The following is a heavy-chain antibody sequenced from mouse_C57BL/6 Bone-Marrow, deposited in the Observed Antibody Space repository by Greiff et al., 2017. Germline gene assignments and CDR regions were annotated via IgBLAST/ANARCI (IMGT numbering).Heavy chain of an antibody. CDR3: ERRRSNWYARGY. Sequence: QVQLQQSGAELVKPGASVKVSCKASGYTFTSYWMHWVKQRPGQGLEWIGRIHPSDSDTNYNQKFKGKATLTVDKSSSTAYMQLSSLTSADAAVDDCERRRSNWYARGYWGQGTTVTVSS. CDR2: IHPSDSDT. J-gene: IGHJ4*01. D-gene: IGHD4-1*01. CDR1: GYTFTSYW. V-gene: IGHV1-74*01.